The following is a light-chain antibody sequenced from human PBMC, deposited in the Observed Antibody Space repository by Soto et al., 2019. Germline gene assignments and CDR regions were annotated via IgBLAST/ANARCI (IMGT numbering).Light chain of an antibody. CDR3: SSYVVTNTA. CDR1: SSNVGGYTY. J-gene: IGLJ1*01. V-gene: IGLV2-8*01. CDR2: EVS. Sequence: QSVLTQPPPASGSPGKPVTISCTGTSSNVGGYTYVSWYQQHPGQAPKLMISEVSKRRSRVPDLSSASKSGTTASLTVSELQVEDEVAGYCSSYVVTNTAFGPGPRSQS.